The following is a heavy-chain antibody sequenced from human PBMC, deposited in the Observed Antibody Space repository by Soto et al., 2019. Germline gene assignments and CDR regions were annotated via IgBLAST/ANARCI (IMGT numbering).Heavy chain of an antibody. D-gene: IGHD4-17*01. J-gene: IGHJ6*02. CDR2: INAGNGNT. CDR3: ARDTDYRGYYRMDV. CDR1: GYTFTNYA. Sequence: ASVKVSCKASGYTFTNYAIHWVRQAPGQRLEWMGWINAGNGNTKYSQKFQGRVTITRDTSATTTYMELSNLRSEDMALYYCARDTDYRGYYRMDVWGQGTTVTVSS. V-gene: IGHV1-3*01.